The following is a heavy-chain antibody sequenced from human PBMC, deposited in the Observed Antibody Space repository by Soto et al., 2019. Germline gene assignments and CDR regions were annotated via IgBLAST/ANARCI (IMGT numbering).Heavy chain of an antibody. Sequence: EVQLLESGGGLVQPGGSLRLSCAASGFTFSSYAMSWVRQAPGKGLEWVSAISGSGGSTYYADSVKGRFTISRDNSKNTLYLQMNSLRAEDTAVYYCAKDAWHIVVVIAIPGYFDYWGQGTLVTVSS. CDR1: GFTFSSYA. J-gene: IGHJ4*02. V-gene: IGHV3-23*01. CDR3: AKDAWHIVVVIAIPGYFDY. CDR2: ISGSGGST. D-gene: IGHD2-21*01.